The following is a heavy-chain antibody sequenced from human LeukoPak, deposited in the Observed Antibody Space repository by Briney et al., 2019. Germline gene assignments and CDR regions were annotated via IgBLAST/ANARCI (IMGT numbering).Heavy chain of an antibody. CDR3: ARGQGGWYRH. CDR2: INHSGST. CDR1: VGSFSGYY. J-gene: IGHJ4*02. Sequence: SETLSLTCAVSVGSFSGYYWSWIRQPPGKGLEWIGEINHSGSTNYNPSLKSRVTISVDTSKNQFSLKLSSVTAADTAVYYCARGQGGWYRHWGQGTLVTVSS. V-gene: IGHV4-34*01. D-gene: IGHD6-19*01.